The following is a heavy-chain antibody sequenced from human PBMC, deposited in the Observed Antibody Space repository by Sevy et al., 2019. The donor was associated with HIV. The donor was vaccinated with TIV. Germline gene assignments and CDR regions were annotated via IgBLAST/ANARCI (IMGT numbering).Heavy chain of an antibody. V-gene: IGHV3-30*18. Sequence: GGSLRLSCAASGFAFSDYAMHWVRQAPGKGLEWVAAISYAGDNKYFADSVKGRFTVSKDNSKNTLYLEMNSLRAEDTAVYYCAKANADCSGGTCYTANYYYDMDVWGRGATVTVSS. CDR3: AKANADCSGGTCYTANYYYDMDV. D-gene: IGHD2-15*01. CDR1: GFAFSDYA. J-gene: IGHJ6*02. CDR2: ISYAGDNK.